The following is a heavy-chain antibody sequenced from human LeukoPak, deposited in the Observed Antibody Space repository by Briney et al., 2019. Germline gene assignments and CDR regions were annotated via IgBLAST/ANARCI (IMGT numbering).Heavy chain of an antibody. D-gene: IGHD3-3*01. V-gene: IGHV3-11*01. CDR2: ISSSGSTI. Sequence: PGRSMRLSCAASGFTFSDYYMSWIRQAPGKGLEWVSYISSSGSTIYYADSVKGRFTISRDNAKNSMYLQMNSLRAEDTAVYYCARTINDFWSGYPNWFDPWGQGTLVTVSS. CDR3: ARTINDFWSGYPNWFDP. J-gene: IGHJ5*02. CDR1: GFTFSDYY.